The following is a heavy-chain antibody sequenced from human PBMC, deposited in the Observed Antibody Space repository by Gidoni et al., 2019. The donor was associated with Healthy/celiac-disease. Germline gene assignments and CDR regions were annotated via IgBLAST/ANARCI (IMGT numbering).Heavy chain of an antibody. V-gene: IGHV3-21*01. CDR3: ARDLGDYYDFWSGYSPDYYYYGMDV. CDR1: GFTFSSHS. CDR2: ISSSSSYI. D-gene: IGHD3-3*01. J-gene: IGHJ6*02. Sequence: EVQLVESGGGLVKPGGSLRLSCAASGFTFSSHSMNWVRHAPGKGLEWVSSISSSSSYIYYADSVKGRFTISRDNAKNSLYLQMNSLRAEDTAVYYCARDLGDYYDFWSGYSPDYYYYGMDVWGQGTTVTVSS.